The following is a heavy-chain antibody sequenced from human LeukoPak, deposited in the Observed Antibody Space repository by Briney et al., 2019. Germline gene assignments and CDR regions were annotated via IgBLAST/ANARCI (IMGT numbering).Heavy chain of an antibody. D-gene: IGHD2-2*01. Sequence: ASVKVSCKAFGYTFTSNYMHWVRQAPGQGPEWMGVISPSGGSTTYAQKFQGRVTLTRDMSTSTVYMELSSLRSEDTAVYYCARTLVPAAHDAFDIWGQGTMVTVSS. CDR3: ARTLVPAAHDAFDI. CDR1: GYTFTSNY. J-gene: IGHJ3*02. V-gene: IGHV1-46*01. CDR2: ISPSGGST.